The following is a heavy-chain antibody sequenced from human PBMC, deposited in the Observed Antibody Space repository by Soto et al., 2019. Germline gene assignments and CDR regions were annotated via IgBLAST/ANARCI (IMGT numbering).Heavy chain of an antibody. V-gene: IGHV3-30-3*01. CDR1: GFTFSSYA. D-gene: IGHD3-16*02. CDR3: ARDSAGELSLGDDYHYYGMDV. CDR2: ISYDGSNK. Sequence: PGGSLRLSCAASGFTFSSYAMHWVRQAPGKGLEWVAVISYDGSNKYYADSVKGRFTISRDNSKNTLYLQMNSLRAEDTAVYYCARDSAGELSLGDDYHYYGMDVWGQGTTVTVSS. J-gene: IGHJ6*02.